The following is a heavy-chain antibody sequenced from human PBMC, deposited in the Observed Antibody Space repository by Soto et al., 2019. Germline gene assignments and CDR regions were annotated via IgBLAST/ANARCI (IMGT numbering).Heavy chain of an antibody. CDR2: ISSSSSYI. D-gene: IGHD1-7*01. Sequence: KPGGSLRLSCAASGFTFSSYSMNWVRQAPGKGLEWVSSISSSSSYIYYADSVKGRFTISRDNAKNSLYLQMNSLRAEDTAVYYCARDGPIGPNWNYRYYYYYGMDVWGQGTTVTVSS. J-gene: IGHJ6*02. V-gene: IGHV3-21*01. CDR1: GFTFSSYS. CDR3: ARDGPIGPNWNYRYYYYYGMDV.